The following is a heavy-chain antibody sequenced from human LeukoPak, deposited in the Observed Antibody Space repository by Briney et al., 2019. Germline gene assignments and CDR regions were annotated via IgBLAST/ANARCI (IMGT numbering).Heavy chain of an antibody. CDR3: AKDSYYDILTGYLGYFDY. CDR2: ISWNSGSI. J-gene: IGHJ4*02. V-gene: IGHV3-9*01. CDR1: GFTFDDYA. D-gene: IGHD3-9*01. Sequence: QPGGSLRLSCAASGFTFDDYAMHWVRHAPGKGLEWVSGISWNSGSIGYADSVKGRFTISRDNAKNSLYLQMNSLRAEDTALYYCAKDSYYDILTGYLGYFDYWGQGTLVTVSS.